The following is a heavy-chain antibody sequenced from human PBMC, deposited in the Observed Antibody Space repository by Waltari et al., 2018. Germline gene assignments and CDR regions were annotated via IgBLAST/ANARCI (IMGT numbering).Heavy chain of an antibody. CDR3: ARVEMATIGAFDI. Sequence: QLQLQESGPGLVKPSETLSLTCTVSGGSISSSSYYWGWIRKPPGKGLEWIGSIYYSGSTYYNPSLKSRVTISVDTSKNQCSLKLSSVTAADTAVYYCARVEMATIGAFDIWGQGTMVTVSS. D-gene: IGHD5-12*01. CDR1: GGSISSSSYY. J-gene: IGHJ3*02. CDR2: IYYSGST. V-gene: IGHV4-39*07.